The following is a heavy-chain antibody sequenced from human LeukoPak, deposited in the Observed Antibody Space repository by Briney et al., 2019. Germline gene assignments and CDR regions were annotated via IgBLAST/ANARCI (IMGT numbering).Heavy chain of an antibody. CDR2: INIGGTNT. V-gene: IGHV3-11*01. Sequence: GGSLRLSCAASGFTFSDYYMSWILQAPGKGLEWLSYINIGGTNTHYADSVKGRFTISRDNAKKSLYLEMTNLRAEDTAVYYCATDGAGFNTWGQGVLVTVSS. CDR1: GFTFSDYY. J-gene: IGHJ5*02. CDR3: ATDGAGFNT.